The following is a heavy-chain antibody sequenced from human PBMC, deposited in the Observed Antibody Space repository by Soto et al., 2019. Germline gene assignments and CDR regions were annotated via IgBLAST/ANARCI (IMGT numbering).Heavy chain of an antibody. CDR2: ISGSGGST. CDR3: AKSPEGYYYYYMDV. CDR1: GFTFSSYA. J-gene: IGHJ6*03. V-gene: IGHV3-23*01. Sequence: GGSLRLSCAASGFTFSSYAMSWVRQAPGKGLEWVSAISGSGGSTYYADSVKGRFTISRDNSKNTLYLQMNSLRAEDTAVYYCAKSPEGYYYYYMDVWGKGTTVTVSS.